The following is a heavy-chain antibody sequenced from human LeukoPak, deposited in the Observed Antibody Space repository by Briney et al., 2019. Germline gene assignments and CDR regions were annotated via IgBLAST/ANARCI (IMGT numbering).Heavy chain of an antibody. CDR1: GFTVSSNS. CDR2: IYSGGNT. CDR3: ARDRAGGSGFDY. J-gene: IGHJ4*02. V-gene: IGHV3-53*01. D-gene: IGHD1-1*01. Sequence: GGSLRLSCAASGFTVSSNSMSWVRQAPGKGLEWVSVIYSGGNTFDADSVKGRFTISRDNSKSTLYLQMNSLRAEDTAVYYCARDRAGGSGFDYWGQGTLITVSS.